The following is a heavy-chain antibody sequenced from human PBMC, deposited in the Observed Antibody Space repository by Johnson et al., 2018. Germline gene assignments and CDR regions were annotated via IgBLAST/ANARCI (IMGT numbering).Heavy chain of an antibody. CDR3: AKGDGIADAFDS. Sequence: EVQLLETGGGLVQPGRSLRLSCAASGFTFDDYAMHWVRQAPGKGLEWVSGISWNSGSIGYADSVKGRFTISRDNAKKSLYLQMNSLRAEDTALYYCAKGDGIADAFDSWGQGTMVTVSS. CDR2: ISWNSGSI. J-gene: IGHJ3*02. CDR1: GFTFDDYA. V-gene: IGHV3-9*01. D-gene: IGHD6-13*01.